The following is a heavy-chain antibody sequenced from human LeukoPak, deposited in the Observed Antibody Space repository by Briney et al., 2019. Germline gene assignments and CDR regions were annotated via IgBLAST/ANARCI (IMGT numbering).Heavy chain of an antibody. Sequence: SETLSLTCTVSGGSISSSSYYWGWIRQPPGKGLEWIGSIYYSGSTYYNPSLKGRVTISVDTSKNQFSLKLSSVTAADTAVHYCARPYGAYYYDSSGYPSSFDYWGQGTLVTVSS. V-gene: IGHV4-39*01. CDR2: IYYSGST. D-gene: IGHD3-22*01. J-gene: IGHJ4*02. CDR3: ARPYGAYYYDSSGYPSSFDY. CDR1: GGSISSSSYY.